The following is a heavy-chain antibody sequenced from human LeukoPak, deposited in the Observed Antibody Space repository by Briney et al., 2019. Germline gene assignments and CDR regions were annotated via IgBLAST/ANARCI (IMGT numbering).Heavy chain of an antibody. J-gene: IGHJ4*02. V-gene: IGHV3-11*06. CDR2: ISGSGDDT. CDR1: GFTFTDSY. D-gene: IGHD1-1*01. Sequence: PGGSLRLSCAASGFTFTDSYMTWVRQAPGKGLEWLSYISGSGDDTNYADSVRGRFTISRDNAKNSLYLQMNSLRVEDTAVYYCARDPRTVRIWGQGTLITVSS. CDR3: ARDPRTVRI.